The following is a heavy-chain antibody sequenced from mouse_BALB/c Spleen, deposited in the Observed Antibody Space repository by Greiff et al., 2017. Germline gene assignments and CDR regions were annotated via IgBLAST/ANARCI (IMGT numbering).Heavy chain of an antibody. CDR1: GFNIKDTY. V-gene: IGHV14-3*02. D-gene: IGHD2-3*01. J-gene: IGHJ4*01. CDR2: IDPANGNT. Sequence: VQLQQSGAELVKPGASVKLSCTASGFNIKDTYMHWVKQRPEQSLEWIGRIDPANGNTKYDPKFQGKATITADTSSNTAYLQLSSLTSEDTAVYYCSRDGYYGGFYYAMDYWGQGTSVTVSS. CDR3: SRDGYYGGFYYAMDY.